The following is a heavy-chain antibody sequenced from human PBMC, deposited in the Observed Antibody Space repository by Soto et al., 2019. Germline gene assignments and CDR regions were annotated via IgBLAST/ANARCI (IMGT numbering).Heavy chain of an antibody. V-gene: IGHV1-18*01. Sequence: GASVKVSCKASGYTFTSYGISWVRQAPGQGLEWMGWISAYNGNTNYAQKLQGRVTMTTDTSTSTAYMELRSLRSDDTAVYYCARVYGGPETESVYYYYYYMDVWGKGTTVTVS. CDR2: ISAYNGNT. D-gene: IGHD3-16*01. CDR1: GYTFTSYG. J-gene: IGHJ6*03. CDR3: ARVYGGPETESVYYYYYYMDV.